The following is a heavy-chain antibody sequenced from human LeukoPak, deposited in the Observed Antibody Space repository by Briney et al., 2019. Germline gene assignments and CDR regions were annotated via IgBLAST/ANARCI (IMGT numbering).Heavy chain of an antibody. D-gene: IGHD6-19*01. CDR3: TLAVAGTWTYYYYYYGMDV. V-gene: IGHV3-73*01. J-gene: IGHJ6*02. CDR1: GFTFSGSA. Sequence: GGSLRLSCAASGFTFSGSAMHWVRQASGKGLGWVGRIRSKANSYATAYAASVKGRFTISRDDSKNTAYLQMNSLKTEDTAVYYCTLAVAGTWTYYYYYYGMDVWGQGTTVTVSS. CDR2: IRSKANSYAT.